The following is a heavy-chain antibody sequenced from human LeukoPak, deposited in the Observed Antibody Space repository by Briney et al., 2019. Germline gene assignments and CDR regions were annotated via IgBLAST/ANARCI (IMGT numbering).Heavy chain of an antibody. Sequence: GGSLRLSCAASGFTFSSYSMNWVRQAPGKGLEWVSYISSSSSTIYYADSVKGRFTISRDNAKNSLYLQMNSLRAEDTAVYYCRGAGFGELPLSDWFDPWGQGTLVTVSS. D-gene: IGHD3-10*01. CDR2: ISSSSSTI. J-gene: IGHJ5*02. CDR3: RGAGFGELPLSDWFDP. V-gene: IGHV3-48*04. CDR1: GFTFSSYS.